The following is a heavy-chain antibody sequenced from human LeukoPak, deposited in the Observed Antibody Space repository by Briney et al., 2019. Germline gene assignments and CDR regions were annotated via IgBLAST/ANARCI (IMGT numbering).Heavy chain of an antibody. J-gene: IGHJ4*02. Sequence: GGSLRLSCAASGFTFSSYAMHWVRQAPGKGLEWVSYISDSSSYTYYADSVKGRFTISRDNTENSLYLQMNSLRAEDTAVYYCARDLRHNLQFLDQYYFDYWGQGALVTVSS. D-gene: IGHD3-3*01. CDR1: GFTFSSYA. CDR2: ISDSSSYT. CDR3: ARDLRHNLQFLDQYYFDY. V-gene: IGHV3-21*04.